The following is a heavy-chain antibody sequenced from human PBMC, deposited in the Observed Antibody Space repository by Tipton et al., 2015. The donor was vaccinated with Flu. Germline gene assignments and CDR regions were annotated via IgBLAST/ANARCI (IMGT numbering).Heavy chain of an antibody. CDR1: GGSINRSHYY. V-gene: IGHV4-39*07. Sequence: TLSLTCTVSGGSINRSHYYWGWIRQPPGKGLEWIGSIYHSGSTFYHPSLKSRVTISVDTSKNQFSLKLSSVTAADTAVYYCARDGGVGSGWSYSGGNYYYGRDVWGQGTTVIVSS. J-gene: IGHJ6*02. CDR2: IYHSGST. D-gene: IGHD6-19*01. CDR3: ARDGGVGSGWSYSGGNYYYGRDV.